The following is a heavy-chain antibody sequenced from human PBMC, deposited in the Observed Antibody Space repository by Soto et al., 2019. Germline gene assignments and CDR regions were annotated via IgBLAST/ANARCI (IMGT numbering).Heavy chain of an antibody. CDR2: IIPIPGTA. CDR3: ARSQGSSTSLEIYYYYYYGMDV. V-gene: IGHV1-69*13. J-gene: IGHJ6*02. Sequence: ASVKVSCKASGGTFGSYAISWVRQAPGQGLEWMGGIIPIPGTANYAQKFQGRVAIAADESTSTAYMELSSLRSEDTAVYYCARSQGSSTSLEIYYYYYYGMDVWGQGTTVTVSS. D-gene: IGHD2-2*01. CDR1: GGTFGSYA.